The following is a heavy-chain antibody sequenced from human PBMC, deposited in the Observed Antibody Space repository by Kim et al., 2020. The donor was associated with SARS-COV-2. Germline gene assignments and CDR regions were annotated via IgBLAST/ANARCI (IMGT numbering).Heavy chain of an antibody. CDR3: ARDQQWLVLYYGMDV. D-gene: IGHD6-19*01. V-gene: IGHV7-4-1*02. Sequence: ASVKVSCKASGYTFTSYAMNWVRQAPGQGLEWMGWINTNTGNPTYAQGFTGRFVFSLDTSVSTAYLQISSLKAEDTAVYYCARDQQWLVLYYGMDVWGQGTTVTVSS. CDR1: GYTFTSYA. CDR2: INTNTGNP. J-gene: IGHJ6*02.